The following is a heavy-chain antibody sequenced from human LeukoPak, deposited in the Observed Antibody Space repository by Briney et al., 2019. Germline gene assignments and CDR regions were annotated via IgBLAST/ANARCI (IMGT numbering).Heavy chain of an antibody. D-gene: IGHD3-22*01. J-gene: IGHJ6*03. V-gene: IGHV3-66*01. Sequence: GGSLRLSCAASGFTFSSYSMNWVRHAPGKGLEWVSVIYSGGSTYYADSVKGRFTISRDDSKNTLYLQMNSLRAEDTAVYYCARVGYDSSGYQAYYYYYYMGVWGKGTTVTISS. CDR1: GFTFSSYS. CDR3: ARVGYDSSGYQAYYYYYYMGV. CDR2: IYSGGST.